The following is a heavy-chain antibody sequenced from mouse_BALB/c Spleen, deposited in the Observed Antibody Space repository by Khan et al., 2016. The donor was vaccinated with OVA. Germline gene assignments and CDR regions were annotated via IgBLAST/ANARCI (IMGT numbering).Heavy chain of an antibody. D-gene: IGHD1-1*01. V-gene: IGHV1-7*01. CDR3: ANHGSSSAWLTY. J-gene: IGHJ3*01. Sequence: VQLQESGAELAKPGASVKMSCKASGYTFTSYWMHWVKQRPGQGLEWIGYINPSTGYTEYNQRFKDKATLTADKSSSTAYMQLRSLTSEESAVYYWANHGSSSAWLTYWGQGTLVTVSA. CDR2: INPSTGYT. CDR1: GYTFTSYW.